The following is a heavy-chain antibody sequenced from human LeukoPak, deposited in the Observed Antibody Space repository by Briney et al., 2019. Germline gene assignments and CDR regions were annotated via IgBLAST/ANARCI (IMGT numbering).Heavy chain of an antibody. Sequence: GGSLRLSCAASGFTFSDYYMSWIRQAPGKGLEWVSYISSSGSTIYYADSVKGRFTISRDNAKNSLYLQMNSLRAEDTAVYYCARESGGYDFNVRWFDPWGQGTLATVSS. J-gene: IGHJ5*02. D-gene: IGHD5-12*01. CDR3: ARESGGYDFNVRWFDP. CDR1: GFTFSDYY. CDR2: ISSSGSTI. V-gene: IGHV3-11*01.